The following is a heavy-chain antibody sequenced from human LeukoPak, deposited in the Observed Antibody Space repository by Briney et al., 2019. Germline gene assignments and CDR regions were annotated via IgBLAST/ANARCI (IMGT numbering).Heavy chain of an antibody. V-gene: IGHV3-21*01. D-gene: IGHD3-3*01. CDR3: AREPRPPIVDVAFDI. J-gene: IGHJ3*02. CDR1: GFTFSYYD. CDR2: ISSSSSYI. Sequence: GGSLRLSCAASGFTFSYYDMSWVRQTPGKGLEWVSSISSSSSYIYYADSVKGRFTISRDNAKNSLYLQMNSLRAEDTAVYYCAREPRPPIVDVAFDIWGQGTMVTVSS.